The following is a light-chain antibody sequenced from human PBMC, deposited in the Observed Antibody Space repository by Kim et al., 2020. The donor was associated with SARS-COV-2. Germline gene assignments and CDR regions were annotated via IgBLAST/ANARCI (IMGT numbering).Light chain of an antibody. CDR3: QTWDTGIRV. CDR2: LNSDGSH. J-gene: IGLJ3*02. V-gene: IGLV4-69*01. CDR1: SGNSRYA. Sequence: ASIKLTCSLSSGNSRYAIEWHQQQPEKGPRSLMKLNSDGSHTKGDGIPDRFSGSSSGAERYLTISSLQSEDEADYYCQTWDTGIRVFGGGTKVTVL.